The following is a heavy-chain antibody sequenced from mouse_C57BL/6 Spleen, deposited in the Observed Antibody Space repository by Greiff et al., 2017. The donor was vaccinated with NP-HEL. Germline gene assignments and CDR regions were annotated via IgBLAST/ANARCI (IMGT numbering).Heavy chain of an antibody. J-gene: IGHJ2*01. Sequence: VQLQQSGAELVRPGTSVKLSCKASGYTFTSYWMHWVKQRPGQGLEWIGVIDPSDSYTNYNQKFKGKATLTVDTSSSTAYMQLSSLTSEDSAVYYCARSNGGSFDYWGQGTTLTVSS. CDR3: ARSNGGSFDY. V-gene: IGHV1-59*01. CDR1: GYTFTSYW. CDR2: IDPSDSYT. D-gene: IGHD1-1*01.